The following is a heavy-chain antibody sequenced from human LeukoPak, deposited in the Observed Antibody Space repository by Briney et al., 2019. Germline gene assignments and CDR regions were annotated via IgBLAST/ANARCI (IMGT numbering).Heavy chain of an antibody. V-gene: IGHV3-9*01. Sequence: LGGSLRLSCAASGFTFGDYAIHWVRQAPGKGLEWVSVISWNSGSIGYADSVKGRFTISRDNAKNSLYLQMNSLRAEDTGVYYCAKDHYWSIDYWGRGTLVTVSS. CDR2: ISWNSGSI. CDR3: AKDHYWSIDY. CDR1: GFTFGDYA. J-gene: IGHJ4*02. D-gene: IGHD3-3*01.